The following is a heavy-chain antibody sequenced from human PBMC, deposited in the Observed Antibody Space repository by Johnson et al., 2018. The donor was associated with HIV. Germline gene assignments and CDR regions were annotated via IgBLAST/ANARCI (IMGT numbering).Heavy chain of an antibody. J-gene: IGHJ3*01. CDR2: ISYSGSDT. Sequence: QELLVESGGGVVQPGRSLRLSCAASGFSFSTYNMHWVRHAPGRGLEWVAFISYSGSDTYYVDSVKGRFTVSRDNSENTLFLQMNSLRDEDTAVYYCAKERTAMVTPFDAWGQGTRVTVSS. D-gene: IGHD5-18*01. CDR1: GFSFSTYN. V-gene: IGHV3-30*18. CDR3: AKERTAMVTPFDA.